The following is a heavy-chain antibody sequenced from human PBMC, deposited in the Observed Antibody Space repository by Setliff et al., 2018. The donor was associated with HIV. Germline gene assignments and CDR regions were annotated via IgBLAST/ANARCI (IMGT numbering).Heavy chain of an antibody. V-gene: IGHV1-69*13. Sequence: ASVKVSCKSSGGSFNTYAINWVRQAPGQGLEWMGGIISIFDKANYAQKFQRRLTITADESTNTAYMELSSLKSEDTAVYYCARDPTGGAARFDYWGQGTLVTVSS. CDR1: GGSFNTYA. CDR2: IISIFDKA. CDR3: ARDPTGGAARFDY. J-gene: IGHJ4*02. D-gene: IGHD6-6*01.